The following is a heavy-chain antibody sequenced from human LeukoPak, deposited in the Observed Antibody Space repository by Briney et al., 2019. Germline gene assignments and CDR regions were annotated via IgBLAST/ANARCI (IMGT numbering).Heavy chain of an antibody. V-gene: IGHV3-21*01. J-gene: IGHJ6*02. D-gene: IGHD6-19*01. CDR2: ISSSSSYI. Sequence: AGGSLRLSCAASGFTFSSYSMNWVRQAPGKGLEWASSISSSSSYIYYADSVKGRFTISRDNSKNTLYLQMNSLRAEDTAVYYCARDISGWYSGGYFRMDVWGQGTTVTVSS. CDR1: GFTFSSYS. CDR3: ARDISGWYSGGYFRMDV.